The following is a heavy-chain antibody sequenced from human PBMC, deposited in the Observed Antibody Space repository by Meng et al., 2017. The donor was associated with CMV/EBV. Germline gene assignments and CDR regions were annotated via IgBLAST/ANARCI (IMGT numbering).Heavy chain of an antibody. CDR1: GGSFSGYY. CDR3: ARGVGATGKADY. V-gene: IGHV4-34*01. J-gene: IGHJ4*02. D-gene: IGHD1-26*01. Sequence: VPLRLWGAGLFKPSETLALTCAVYGGSFSGYYWSWIRQPPGKGLEWIGEINHSGSTNYNPSLKSRVTISVDTSKNQFSLKLSSVTAADTAVYYCARGVGATGKADYWGQGTLVTVSS. CDR2: INHSGST.